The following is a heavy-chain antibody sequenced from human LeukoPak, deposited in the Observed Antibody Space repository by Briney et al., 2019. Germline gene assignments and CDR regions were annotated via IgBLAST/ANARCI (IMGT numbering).Heavy chain of an antibody. V-gene: IGHV3-48*02. J-gene: IGHJ3*02. Sequence: PGGSLRLSCAASGFTFSDYSMNWVRQAPGKGLEWVSYISSSSSTVYYADSVKGRFTVSRDNAKNSLYLQMNSLRDEDTAVYYCARESKFAFDIWGQGTMVTVSS. CDR2: ISSSSSTV. CDR1: GFTFSDYS. CDR3: ARESKFAFDI.